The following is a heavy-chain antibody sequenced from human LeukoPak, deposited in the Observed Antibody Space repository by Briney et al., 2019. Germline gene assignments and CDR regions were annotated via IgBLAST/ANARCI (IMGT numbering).Heavy chain of an antibody. Sequence: SETLSLTCTVSGYSISSGYYWGWIRQPPGKGLEWIGSIYHSGSTYYNPSLKSRVTISVDTSKNQFSLKLSSVTAADTAVYYCARAIRDTVTLDAFDIWGQGTMVTVSS. J-gene: IGHJ3*02. CDR1: GYSISSGYY. V-gene: IGHV4-38-2*02. CDR3: ARAIRDTVTLDAFDI. D-gene: IGHD4-11*01. CDR2: IYHSGST.